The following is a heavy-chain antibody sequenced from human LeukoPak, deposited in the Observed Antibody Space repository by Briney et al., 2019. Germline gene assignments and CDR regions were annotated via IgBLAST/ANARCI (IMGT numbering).Heavy chain of an antibody. D-gene: IGHD3-10*01. Sequence: GGSLRLSCAASGFSFSSFAMTWVRQAPGKGLEWVSSITGGHYPTYNTDSVKGRFTISRDNSKNTLYLQMNSLRAEDTAVYYCAKPPTMVRGEGFDPWGQGTLVTVSS. CDR3: AKPPTMVRGEGFDP. CDR1: GFSFSSFA. V-gene: IGHV3-23*01. J-gene: IGHJ5*02. CDR2: ITGGHYPT.